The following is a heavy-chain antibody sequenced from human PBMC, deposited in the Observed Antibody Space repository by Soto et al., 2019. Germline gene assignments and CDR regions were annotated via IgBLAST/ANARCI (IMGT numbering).Heavy chain of an antibody. Sequence: PSETLSLTCTVSGGSISSYYWSWIRQPAGKGLEWIGRIYTSGSTNYNPSLKSRVTMSVDTSKNQFSLKLSSVTAADTAVYYCARGFWDYYDSGGYATVDAFDIWGQGTMVTVSS. V-gene: IGHV4-4*07. CDR1: GGSISSYY. J-gene: IGHJ3*02. D-gene: IGHD3-22*01. CDR3: ARGFWDYYDSGGYATVDAFDI. CDR2: IYTSGST.